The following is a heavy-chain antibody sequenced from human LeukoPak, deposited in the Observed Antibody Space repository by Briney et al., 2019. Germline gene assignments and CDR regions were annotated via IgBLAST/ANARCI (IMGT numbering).Heavy chain of an antibody. J-gene: IGHJ4*02. CDR1: GFTFSSYS. V-gene: IGHV3-48*01. CDR2: ISSSSSTI. CDR3: AREEGAAPLDY. Sequence: GGSLRLSCAASGFTFSSYSMNWVRQAPGKGLEWVSYISSSSSTIYYADSVKGRFTISRDNAKNSLYLQMNSLRAEDTAVYYCAREEGAAPLDYWGQGTLVTVSS. D-gene: IGHD3-16*01.